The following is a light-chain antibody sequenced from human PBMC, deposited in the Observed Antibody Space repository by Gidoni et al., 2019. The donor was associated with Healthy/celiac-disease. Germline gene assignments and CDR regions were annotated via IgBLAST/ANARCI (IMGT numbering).Light chain of an antibody. CDR3: QTWGTVNVV. V-gene: IGLV4-69*01. J-gene: IGLJ2*01. CDR1: SGHSNYA. CDR2: VNSDGSH. Sequence: QLVLTQSPSASASLGASVKLTCTLSSGHSNYAIAWHQQQPEKGPRYLMKVNSDGSHSKGDGTPGRFSGSSSGAERFLTISSLQSEDEADYYCQTWGTVNVVFGGGTKLTVL.